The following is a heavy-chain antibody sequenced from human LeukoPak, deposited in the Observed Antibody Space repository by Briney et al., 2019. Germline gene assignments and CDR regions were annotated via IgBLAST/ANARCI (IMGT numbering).Heavy chain of an antibody. Sequence: PGGSLRLSCAASGFTFISYCMSWVRQAPGKGLEWVANIKQDGSEKWYVDSVKGRFTISRDNAKNSLYLQMNSLRVEDTAVYYCARDGYYYDSSGYRTDWYFDLWGRGTLVTVSS. D-gene: IGHD3-22*01. CDR1: GFTFISYC. CDR2: IKQDGSEK. J-gene: IGHJ2*01. V-gene: IGHV3-7*01. CDR3: ARDGYYYDSSGYRTDWYFDL.